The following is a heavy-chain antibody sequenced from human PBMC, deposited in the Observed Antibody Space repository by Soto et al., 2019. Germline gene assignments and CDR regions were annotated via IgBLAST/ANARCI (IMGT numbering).Heavy chain of an antibody. V-gene: IGHV3-23*01. J-gene: IGHJ4*02. Sequence: GGSLRLSCAASGFTFSIYAMSWVRQAPGKGPEWVSAISGSGGSTYYADSLKGRFTISRDNSKNTLYLQMNSLRAEDTAVYYCAKDVIVLRFLEWFPPDYWGQGTLVTVSS. CDR2: ISGSGGST. CDR1: GFTFSIYA. D-gene: IGHD3-3*01. CDR3: AKDVIVLRFLEWFPPDY.